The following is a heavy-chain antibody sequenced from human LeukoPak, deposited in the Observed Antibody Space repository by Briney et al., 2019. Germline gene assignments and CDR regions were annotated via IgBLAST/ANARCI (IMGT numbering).Heavy chain of an antibody. CDR2: IRGSGDGT. CDR1: GFTFSSYA. J-gene: IGHJ3*01. D-gene: IGHD4-17*01. V-gene: IGHV3-23*01. Sequence: GGSLRLSCAASGFTFSSYAMTWVRQAPGKGVEWVSSIRGSGDGTSYADSVKGRFTMSRDNSKNTLYLQMNSLRAEDTAIYYCGRDPNGDYVGAFDFWGQGTLVTVSS. CDR3: GRDPNGDYVGAFDF.